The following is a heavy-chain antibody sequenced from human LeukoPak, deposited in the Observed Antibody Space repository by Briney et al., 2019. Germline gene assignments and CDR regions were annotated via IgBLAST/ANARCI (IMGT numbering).Heavy chain of an antibody. V-gene: IGHV4-59*08. Sequence: SETLSLTCTVSGGSISSYYWSWIRQPPGKGLQWIGYIYYSGSTNYDPSLKGRVTISVDTSKNHFSLKLSSVTAADTAVYYCARHRSEYDYDSSGYEAFDYWGQGALVTVSS. D-gene: IGHD3-22*01. CDR2: IYYSGST. CDR3: ARHRSEYDYDSSGYEAFDY. CDR1: GGSISSYY. J-gene: IGHJ4*02.